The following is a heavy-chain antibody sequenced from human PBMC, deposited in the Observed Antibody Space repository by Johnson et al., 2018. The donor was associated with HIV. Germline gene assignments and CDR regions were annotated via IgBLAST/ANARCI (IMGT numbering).Heavy chain of an antibody. CDR3: AKDRAWRVGLASAFDI. CDR1: GFTFSDYY. CDR2: ISGGASTI. J-gene: IGHJ3*02. D-gene: IGHD2-21*01. Sequence: QVQLVESGGGLVNPGGSLRLSCAASGFTFSDYYMTWIRQAPGKGLEWVSYISGGASTISYADSVKGRFTISRDNAKNSLYLQMNSMRAEDTAVYYCAKDRAWRVGLASAFDIWGQGTMVTVSS. V-gene: IGHV3-11*04.